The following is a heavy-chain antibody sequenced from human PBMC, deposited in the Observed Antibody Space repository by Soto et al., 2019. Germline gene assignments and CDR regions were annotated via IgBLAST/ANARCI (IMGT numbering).Heavy chain of an antibody. CDR1: VYTFTSYG. CDR2: ISAYNGNT. CDR3: ARELIAGGFDY. V-gene: IGHV1-18*01. Sequence: ASVKVSCRASVYTFTSYGISWVRQAPGQGLEWMGWISAYNGNTNYAQKLQGRVTMTTDTSTSTAYMELRSLRSDDTAVYYCARELIAGGFDYWGQGTLVTVSS. J-gene: IGHJ4*02. D-gene: IGHD3-16*01.